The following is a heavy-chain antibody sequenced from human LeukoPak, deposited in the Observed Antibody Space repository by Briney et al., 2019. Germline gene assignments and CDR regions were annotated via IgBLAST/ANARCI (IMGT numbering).Heavy chain of an antibody. D-gene: IGHD3-10*01. V-gene: IGHV4-31*02. Sequence: LRLSCAASGFTFSSYAMSWVRQHPGKGLEWIGYIYYSGSTYYNPSLKSRVTISVDTSKNQFSLKLSSVTAADTAVYYCARLLEQYGSGSLPWFDPWGQGTLVTVSS. CDR1: GFTFSSYA. J-gene: IGHJ5*02. CDR2: IYYSGST. CDR3: ARLLEQYGSGSLPWFDP.